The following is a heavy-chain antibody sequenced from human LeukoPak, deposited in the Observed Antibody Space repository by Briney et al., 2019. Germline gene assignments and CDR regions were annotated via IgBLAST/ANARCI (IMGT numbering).Heavy chain of an antibody. J-gene: IGHJ5*02. D-gene: IGHD3-10*01. CDR3: ARYPYGSGSYFSHNWFDP. CDR2: IIPIFGTA. Sequence: SVKVSCKASGGTFSSYAISWVRQAPGQGLEWMGGIIPIFGTANYAQKFQGRVTITADESTSTAYMELSSLRSEDTAVYYCARYPYGSGSYFSHNWFDPWGQGTLVTVSS. V-gene: IGHV1-69*01. CDR1: GGTFSSYA.